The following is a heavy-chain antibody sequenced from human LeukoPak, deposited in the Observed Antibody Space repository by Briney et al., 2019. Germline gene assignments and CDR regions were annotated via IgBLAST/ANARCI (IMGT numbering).Heavy chain of an antibody. J-gene: IGHJ4*02. CDR3: ARARIAAAPTTYDY. V-gene: IGHV1-8*01. CDR1: GYTFTSYD. CDR2: MNPNSGNT. Sequence: GASVKVSCKASGYTFTSYDINWVRQATGQGLEWMGWMNPNSGNTGYAQKFQGRVTMTRNTSISTAYMELSSLRSEDTAVYYCARARIAAAPTTYDYWGQGTLVTVSS. D-gene: IGHD6-13*01.